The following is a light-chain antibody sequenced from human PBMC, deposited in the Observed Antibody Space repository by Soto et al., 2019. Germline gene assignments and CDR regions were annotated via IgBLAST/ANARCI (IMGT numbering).Light chain of an antibody. CDR2: ATS. CDR1: QGISSY. Sequence: AILMTHSPSSLSASAGDKVTITCRASQGISSYLAWFQQKPGRPPKLLMSATSTLQSDVPSRFSGSGSGTDFTPTIGCLQSEDFATYYCQQYNKWHRTFGHWTKVDIX. J-gene: IGKJ1*01. CDR3: QQYNKWHRT. V-gene: IGKV1-8*01.